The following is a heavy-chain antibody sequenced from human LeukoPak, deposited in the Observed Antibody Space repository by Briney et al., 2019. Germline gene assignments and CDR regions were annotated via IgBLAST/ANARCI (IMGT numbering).Heavy chain of an antibody. CDR3: ARGVGYCSSTSCYWWFDP. J-gene: IGHJ5*02. CDR1: GFTFSSYW. D-gene: IGHD2-2*01. V-gene: IGHV3-74*01. CDR2: INSDGSST. Sequence: QPGGSLRLSCAASGFTFSSYWMHWVCQAPGKGLVWVSRINSDGSSTSYADSVKGRFTISRDNAKNTLYLQMNSLRAEDTAVYYCARGVGYCSSTSCYWWFDPWGQGTLVTVSS.